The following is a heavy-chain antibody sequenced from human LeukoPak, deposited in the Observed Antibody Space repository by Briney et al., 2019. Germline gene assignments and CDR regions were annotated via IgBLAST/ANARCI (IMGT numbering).Heavy chain of an antibody. V-gene: IGHV4-39*07. CDR2: IYYSGIT. CDR1: GGSISSSSYN. CDR3: ARDEYLAEYYYGMDV. J-gene: IGHJ6*02. D-gene: IGHD2-2*01. Sequence: PSETLSLTCTVSGGSISSSSYNWGWIRQPPGKGLEWIGSIYYSGITYYNSSLKSRVTISIDTSKNQFSLKLTSVTAADTAVYYCARDEYLAEYYYGMDVWGQGTTVTVSS.